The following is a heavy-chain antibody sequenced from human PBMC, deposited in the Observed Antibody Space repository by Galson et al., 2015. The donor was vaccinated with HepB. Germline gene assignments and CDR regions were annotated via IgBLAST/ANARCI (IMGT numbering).Heavy chain of an antibody. Sequence: SLRLSCAASGFSFSTYGMHWVRQAPGKGLEWVAVMWHDGSNEYYGDSVKGRFTISRDNSKSTLYLQMNGLRAEDTAVYYCAKDLRIAAGGKEYYYGMDVWGQGTTVTVSS. D-gene: IGHD6-13*01. CDR3: AKDLRIAAGGKEYYYGMDV. J-gene: IGHJ6*02. CDR2: MWHDGSNE. CDR1: GFSFSTYG. V-gene: IGHV3-33*06.